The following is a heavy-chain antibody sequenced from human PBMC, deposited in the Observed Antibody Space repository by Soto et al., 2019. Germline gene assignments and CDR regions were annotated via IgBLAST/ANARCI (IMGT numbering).Heavy chain of an antibody. Sequence: ASVKVSCKASGYTFTSYYMHWVRQAPGQGLEWMGIINPSGGSTSYAQKFQGRVTMTRDTSTSTVYMELSSLRSEDTAVYYCARSQGSSTSLDIYYYYYYGMDVWGQVTTVTVSS. CDR3: ARSQGSSTSLDIYYYYYYGMDV. V-gene: IGHV1-46*01. D-gene: IGHD2-2*01. J-gene: IGHJ6*02. CDR2: INPSGGST. CDR1: GYTFTSYY.